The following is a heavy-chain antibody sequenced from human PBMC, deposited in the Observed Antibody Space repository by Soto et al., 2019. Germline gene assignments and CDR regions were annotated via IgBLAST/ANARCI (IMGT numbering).Heavy chain of an antibody. V-gene: IGHV4-30-4*01. D-gene: IGHD3-10*01. CDR3: ARAGFSYGQLLF. CDR1: GGPIKTGDYY. CDR2: VFYSGAT. Sequence: PSETLSLTCNVSGGPIKTGDYYWSWIRQPPGKGLEWIGYVFYSGATNYSPSLKSRAAISMDTSKNQFSLSLTSVTAADTAVYYCARAGFSYGQLLFWGQGIRVTVSS. J-gene: IGHJ4*02.